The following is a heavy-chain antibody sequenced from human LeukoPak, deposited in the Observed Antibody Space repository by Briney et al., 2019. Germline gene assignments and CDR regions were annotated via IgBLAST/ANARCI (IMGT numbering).Heavy chain of an antibody. D-gene: IGHD2-8*01. CDR1: GGTFSSYA. Sequence: GASVNVSCKASGGTFSSYAISWVRQAPGQGLEWMGGIIPIFGTANYAQKFQGRVTITADESTSTAYMELSSLRSEDTAVYYCAREELIASCTNGVCSMDVWGQGTTVTVSS. CDR2: IIPIFGTA. J-gene: IGHJ6*02. V-gene: IGHV1-69*13. CDR3: AREELIASCTNGVCSMDV.